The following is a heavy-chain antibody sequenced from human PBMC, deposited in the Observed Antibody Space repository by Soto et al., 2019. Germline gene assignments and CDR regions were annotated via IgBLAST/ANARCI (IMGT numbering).Heavy chain of an antibody. Sequence: ASVKVSCKASGYTFTSYAMHWVRQAPGQRLEWMGWINAGNGNTKYSQKFQGRVTITRDTSASTAYMELSSLRSEDTALYYCARVGSSGWWRYYFDYWGQGTLVTVSS. CDR2: INAGNGNT. CDR3: ARVGSSGWWRYYFDY. J-gene: IGHJ4*02. D-gene: IGHD6-19*01. CDR1: GYTFTSYA. V-gene: IGHV1-3*01.